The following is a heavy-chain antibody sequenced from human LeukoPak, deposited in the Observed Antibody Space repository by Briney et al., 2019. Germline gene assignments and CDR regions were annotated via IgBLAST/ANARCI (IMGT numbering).Heavy chain of an antibody. CDR1: GGSFSGYY. D-gene: IGHD3-22*01. V-gene: IGHV4-34*01. J-gene: IGHJ4*03. CDR2: INESGGT. CDR3: ARAPYLSSGS. Sequence: PSETLSLTCAVYGGSFSGYYWSWIRHPPGKGQEWIGEINESGGTNYNPYLQSPVTISLDTPKNQFSRKLTSMTAADTAVYYCARAPYLSSGSWGQGILVAVSS.